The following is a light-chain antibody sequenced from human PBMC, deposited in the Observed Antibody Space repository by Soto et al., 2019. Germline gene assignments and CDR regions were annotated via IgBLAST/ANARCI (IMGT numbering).Light chain of an antibody. CDR1: QSVGKNF. CDR3: QQYASAPRT. Sequence: EIVLTQSPGTLSLSPGERATLSCRASQSVGKNFLAWYQQKPGQAPGLLIYDASTRATGIPDRFSGSGSGTDFTLTISRLEPEDFVVYYCQQYASAPRTFGGGTKVEI. V-gene: IGKV3-20*01. CDR2: DAS. J-gene: IGKJ4*01.